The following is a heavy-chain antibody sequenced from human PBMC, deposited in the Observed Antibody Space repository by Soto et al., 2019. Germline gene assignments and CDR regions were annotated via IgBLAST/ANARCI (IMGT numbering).Heavy chain of an antibody. D-gene: IGHD3-10*01. CDR2: IKSKTDGGTT. Sequence: GGSLRLSCAAYGFTFSNAWMSWVRQAPGKGLEWVGRIKSKTDGGTTDYAAPVKGRFTISRDDSKNTLYLQMNSLKTEDTAVYYCTIGESTTAYGMDVWGQGTTVTVSS. CDR1: GFTFSNAW. CDR3: TIGESTTAYGMDV. V-gene: IGHV3-15*01. J-gene: IGHJ6*02.